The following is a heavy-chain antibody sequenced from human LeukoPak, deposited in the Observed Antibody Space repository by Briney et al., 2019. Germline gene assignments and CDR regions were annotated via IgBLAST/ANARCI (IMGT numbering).Heavy chain of an antibody. CDR1: GGSISSYY. D-gene: IGHD4-17*01. J-gene: IGHJ4*02. V-gene: IGHV4-59*01. CDR2: IYHSGST. CDR3: AREDYGDLDY. Sequence: SETLSLTCTVSGGSISSYYWSWIRQPPGKGLEWIGYIYHSGSTTYNPSLKSRVTISLDTSKNQISLNLTSVTAADTAVYYCAREDYGDLDYWGQGTLVTVSS.